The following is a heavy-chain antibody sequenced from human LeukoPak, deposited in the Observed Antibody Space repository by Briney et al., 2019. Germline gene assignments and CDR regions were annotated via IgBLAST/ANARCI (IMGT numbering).Heavy chain of an antibody. V-gene: IGHV3-7*05. CDR3: ARASDPWLQLT. D-gene: IGHD5-24*01. CDR2: IKQDGSEK. Sequence: GGSLRLSCAASGLTFSNYWMIWVRQAPGKGLEWVGNIKQDGSEKRYADSVRGRFSISRDNAQTSLYLQMNSLRAEDTAVYYCARASDPWLQLTWGQGTLVTVSS. CDR1: GLTFSNYW. J-gene: IGHJ5*02.